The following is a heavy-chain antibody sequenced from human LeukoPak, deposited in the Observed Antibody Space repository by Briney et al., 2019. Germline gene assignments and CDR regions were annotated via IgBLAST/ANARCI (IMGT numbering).Heavy chain of an antibody. CDR1: GFTFSSYA. V-gene: IGHV3-23*01. D-gene: IGHD3-10*01. CDR2: LSGSGLST. J-gene: IGHJ5*02. CDR3: ARVDGYYGSGSWFDP. Sequence: HAGGSLRLSCAASGFTFSSYAMSWVRQAPGKGLQWVSALSGSGLSTYYADSVKGRFTISRDNSKNTVYLQMNSLRAEDTAVYYCARVDGYYGSGSWFDPWGQGTLVTVSS.